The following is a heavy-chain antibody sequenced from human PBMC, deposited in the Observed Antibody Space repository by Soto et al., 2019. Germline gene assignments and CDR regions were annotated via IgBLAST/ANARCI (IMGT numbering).Heavy chain of an antibody. CDR2: IWHDGRKA. CDR1: GFTFSDYG. J-gene: IGHJ4*02. CDR3: VRKAWEAVAINLSFYFDH. V-gene: IGHV3-33*01. Sequence: PGGSLRLSCAVSGFTFSDYGMHWVRQAPGKGLEGVALIWHDGRKAYYADSVQGRFTISRDNSRNTMYLQLNSLRDEDTAVDYCVRKAWEAVAINLSFYFDHWGQGTPVTVSS. D-gene: IGHD6-19*01.